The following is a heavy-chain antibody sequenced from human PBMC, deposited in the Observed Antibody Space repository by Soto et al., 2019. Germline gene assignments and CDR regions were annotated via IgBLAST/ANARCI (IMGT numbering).Heavy chain of an antibody. CDR1: GFTFSSYG. CDR2: IWYDGSNK. CDR3: ARNNREVAGTTYYYGMDV. Sequence: GGSLRLSCAASGFTFSSYGMHWVRQAPGKGLEWVAVIWYDGSNKYYADSVKSRFTISRDNSKNTLYLQMNSLRAEDTAVYYCARNNREVAGTTYYYGMDVWGQGTTVTVSS. D-gene: IGHD1-7*01. V-gene: IGHV3-33*01. J-gene: IGHJ6*02.